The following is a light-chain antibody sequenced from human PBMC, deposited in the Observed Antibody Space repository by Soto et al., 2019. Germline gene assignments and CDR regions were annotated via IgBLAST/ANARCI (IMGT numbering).Light chain of an antibody. CDR3: QHYGSAPYT. Sequence: EIVLTQSPGTLSLSPGERATLSCRASQSVSSTYLAWYQQKPGQAPRLLIYSALSRATGIPDRFSGSGSGTDYTLTISRLEPEDFALYYCQHYGSAPYTFGQGTKLEIK. CDR1: QSVSSTY. J-gene: IGKJ2*01. CDR2: SAL. V-gene: IGKV3-20*01.